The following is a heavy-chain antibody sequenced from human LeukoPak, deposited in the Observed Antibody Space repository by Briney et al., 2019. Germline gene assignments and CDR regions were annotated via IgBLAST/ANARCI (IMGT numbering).Heavy chain of an antibody. CDR3: ASARGYDSSGSFDY. CDR1: GYTFTSYD. J-gene: IGHJ4*02. Sequence: ASVKVSCKASGYTFTSYDISWVRQATGQGLEWMGWMNPNSGNTGYAQKFQGRVTMTRNTSISTAYMELSSLRSEDTGVYYCASARGYDSSGSFDYWGQGTQVTVSS. D-gene: IGHD3-22*01. CDR2: MNPNSGNT. V-gene: IGHV1-8*01.